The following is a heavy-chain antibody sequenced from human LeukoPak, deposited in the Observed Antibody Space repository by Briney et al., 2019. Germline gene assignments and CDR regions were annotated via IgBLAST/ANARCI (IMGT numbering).Heavy chain of an antibody. Sequence: ASVKVSCKASGYTFTGYYMHWVRQAPGQGREWMGWINPNSGGTNYAQKFQGRVTMTRDTSISTAYMELSRLRSDDTAVYYCARTQDVSGCSGGSCSDPTAVRYWGQGTLVTVSS. CDR2: INPNSGGT. J-gene: IGHJ4*02. D-gene: IGHD2-15*01. CDR1: GYTFTGYY. V-gene: IGHV1-2*02. CDR3: ARTQDVSGCSGGSCSDPTAVRY.